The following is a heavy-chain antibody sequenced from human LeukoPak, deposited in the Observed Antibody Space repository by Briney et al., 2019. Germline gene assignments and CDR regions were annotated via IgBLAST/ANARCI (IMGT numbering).Heavy chain of an antibody. CDR2: INQGGSQR. Sequence: GGSLRLSCAASGFTFSCYWMSWVRQAPGKGLEWVANINQGGSQRYYVDSVEGRFTFSRDNAKNSLYLQMNSLRDEDMAVYYCARGSDSSKLDYWGQGTLVTVSS. D-gene: IGHD6-13*01. CDR3: ARGSDSSKLDY. CDR1: GFTFSCYW. V-gene: IGHV3-7*04. J-gene: IGHJ4*02.